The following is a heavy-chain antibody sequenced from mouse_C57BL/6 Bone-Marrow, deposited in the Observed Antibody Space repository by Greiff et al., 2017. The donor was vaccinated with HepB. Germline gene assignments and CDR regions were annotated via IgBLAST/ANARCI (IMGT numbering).Heavy chain of an antibody. Sequence: EVQGVESGGGLVKPGGSLKLSCAASGFTFSSYAMSWVRQTPEKRLEWVATISDGGSYTYYPDNVKGRFTISRDNAKNNLYLQMSHLKSEDTAMYYCAREGRLPFAYWGQGTLVTVSA. D-gene: IGHD1-1*01. V-gene: IGHV5-4*01. J-gene: IGHJ3*01. CDR1: GFTFSSYA. CDR3: AREGRLPFAY. CDR2: ISDGGSYT.